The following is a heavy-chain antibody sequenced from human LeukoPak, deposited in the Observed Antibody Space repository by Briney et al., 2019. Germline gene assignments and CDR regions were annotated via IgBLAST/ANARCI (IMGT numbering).Heavy chain of an antibody. CDR1: GFTFSSYS. V-gene: IGHV3-48*02. CDR2: ISSTSTTI. D-gene: IGHD4-23*01. CDR3: ARYGGSSMFVH. J-gene: IGHJ4*02. Sequence: PGGSLRLSCAASGFTFSSYSMNWVRQAPGKGLEWVSYISSTSTTIYYADSVKGRFTMSRDNAKNSLYLQVNSLRDEDTAVYYCARYGGSSMFVHWGQGTLVTVSS.